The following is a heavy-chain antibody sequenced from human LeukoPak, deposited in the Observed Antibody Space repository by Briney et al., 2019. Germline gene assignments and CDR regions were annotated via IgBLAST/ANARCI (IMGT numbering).Heavy chain of an antibody. J-gene: IGHJ5*02. Sequence: SETLSLTCTVSGGSISSGSYYWGWIRQPPGKGLEWIGSIYYSGSTYYNPSLKSRVTISVDTSKNQFSLKLSSVTAADTAVYYCAADYYDSSGYPSWFDPWGQGTLVTVSS. CDR3: AADYYDSSGYPSWFDP. CDR2: IYYSGST. D-gene: IGHD3-22*01. V-gene: IGHV4-39*07. CDR1: GGSISSGSYY.